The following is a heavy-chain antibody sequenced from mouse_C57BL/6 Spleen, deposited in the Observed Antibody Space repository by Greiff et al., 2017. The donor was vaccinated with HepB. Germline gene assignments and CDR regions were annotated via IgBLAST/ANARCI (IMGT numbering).Heavy chain of an antibody. Sequence: QVHVKQSGAELVKPGASVKMSCKASGYTFTSYWITWVKQRPGQGLEWIGDIYPGSGSTNYNEKFKSKATLTVDTSSSTAYMQLSSLTSEDSAVYYCARGGYGDYWGQGTTLTVSS. J-gene: IGHJ2*01. CDR3: ARGGYGDY. CDR1: GYTFTSYW. V-gene: IGHV1-55*01. D-gene: IGHD2-2*01. CDR2: IYPGSGST.